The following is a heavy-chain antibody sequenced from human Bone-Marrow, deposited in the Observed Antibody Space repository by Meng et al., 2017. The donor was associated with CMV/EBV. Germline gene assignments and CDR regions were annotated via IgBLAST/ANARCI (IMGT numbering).Heavy chain of an antibody. J-gene: IGHJ4*02. CDR1: GPTFTVSY. D-gene: IGHD5-24*01. V-gene: IGHV1-2*02. CDR2: INPNSGST. Sequence: ASGPTFTVSYVAWRRQAPGQGLEWKGGINPNSGSTNCAQEYQDRVTMTRDTSISTAYMELSRLRSDATAVYYCARDGGGMATIIDYWGQGTLVTVSS. CDR3: ARDGGGMATIIDY.